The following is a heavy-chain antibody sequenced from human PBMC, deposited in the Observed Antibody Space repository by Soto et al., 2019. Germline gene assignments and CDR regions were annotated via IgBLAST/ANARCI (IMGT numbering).Heavy chain of an antibody. D-gene: IGHD1-26*01. V-gene: IGHV4-61*01. Sequence: QVRLQESGPGLVKPSETLSLSCLVSGYSVGNGPYYWSWIRQSPGEGLEWVAYIYYSGSNTVNPSLESRVNISIDMSKNQFFLELRSVTAADAAVYFCARVGSSCHSGGCYYYYGLGVWGQGTTVAISS. CDR2: IYYSGSN. CDR3: ARVGSSCHSGGCYYYYGLGV. J-gene: IGHJ6*02. CDR1: GYSVGNGPYY.